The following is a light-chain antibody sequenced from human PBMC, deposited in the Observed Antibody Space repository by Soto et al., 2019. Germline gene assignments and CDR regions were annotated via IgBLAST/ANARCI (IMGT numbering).Light chain of an antibody. CDR2: GAS. CDR1: QSVGRN. J-gene: IGKJ4*01. CDR3: QQYNHWPPLT. V-gene: IGKV3-15*01. Sequence: EIVMTQSPATLSVSPGERATRACRASQSVGRNVAWYQQKPGQGPRPLIYGASTRATGIPARFSGSGSGTEFTLTISSLQSEDFAIYSCQQYNHWPPLTFGGGTKVEIK.